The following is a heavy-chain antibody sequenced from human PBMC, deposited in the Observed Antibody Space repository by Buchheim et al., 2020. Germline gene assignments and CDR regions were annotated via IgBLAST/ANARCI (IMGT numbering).Heavy chain of an antibody. CDR1: GFTFSNYE. D-gene: IGHD3-22*01. J-gene: IGHJ4*02. CDR3: GAHYYDSGPFGRLGY. Sequence: EVQLVASGGGLVQPGGSLRLSCAASGFTSGFTFSNYEMSWVRQAPGKRLEWVSYISGDDSTKYYADSVRGRFTVSRDNAQNSLYLHISNLGAEDTAVYYCGAHYYDSGPFGRLGYWGQGIL. CDR2: ISGDDSTK. V-gene: IGHV3-48*03.